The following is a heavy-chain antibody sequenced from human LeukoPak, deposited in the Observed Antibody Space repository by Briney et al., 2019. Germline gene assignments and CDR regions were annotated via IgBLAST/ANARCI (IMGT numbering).Heavy chain of an antibody. Sequence: GGSLRLSCAASRFPFSNYWMNCVRQAPGKGLEWVANINQDGSEKFYVDSVKGRFIISRDNAKNSLYLQFNSLRAEDTAVYYCARERASGYCSGGGCYGYFDYWGQGTLVIVSS. D-gene: IGHD2-15*01. CDR1: RFPFSNYW. CDR3: ARERASGYCSGGGCYGYFDY. J-gene: IGHJ4*02. V-gene: IGHV3-7*01. CDR2: INQDGSEK.